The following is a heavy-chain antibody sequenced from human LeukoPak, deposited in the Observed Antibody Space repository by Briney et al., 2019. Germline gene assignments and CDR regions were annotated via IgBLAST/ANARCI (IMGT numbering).Heavy chain of an antibody. Sequence: SETLSLTCTVSGGSISSGSYYWSWIRQPAGKGLEWIGRIYTSGSTNYNPSLKSRVTISVDTSKNQFSLKLSSVTAADTAVYYCARVGSSGNYYHYMDVWGKGTTVTVSS. J-gene: IGHJ6*03. V-gene: IGHV4-61*02. CDR3: ARVGSSGNYYHYMDV. CDR1: GGSISSGSYY. CDR2: IYTSGST. D-gene: IGHD6-25*01.